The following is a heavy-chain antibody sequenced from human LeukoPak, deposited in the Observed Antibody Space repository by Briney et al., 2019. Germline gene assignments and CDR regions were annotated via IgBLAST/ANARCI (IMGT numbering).Heavy chain of an antibody. D-gene: IGHD2-21*02. CDR3: ARGDSYF. CDR1: GFTFSTYE. Sequence: PGGSLRLSCAASGFTFSTYEMNWVRQALGKGLEWVSYISSSGTTVNYADSVKGRFTISRDNAKNSLYLQMNSLKVEDTAVYYCARGDSYFWGQGTLVTVSS. J-gene: IGHJ4*02. CDR2: ISSSGTTV. V-gene: IGHV3-48*03.